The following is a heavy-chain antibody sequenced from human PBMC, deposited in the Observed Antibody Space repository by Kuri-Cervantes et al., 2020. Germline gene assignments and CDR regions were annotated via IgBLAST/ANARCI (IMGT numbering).Heavy chain of an antibody. CDR3: ARNTDSSGYYGLSY. D-gene: IGHD3-22*01. Sequence: GSLRLSCAVSGGSISSSNWWIWVRQPPGKGLEWIGEIYHSGSTNYNPSLKSRATMSVDTSKNQFSLKLSSVTAADTAVYYCARNTDSSGYYGLSYWGQGTLVTVSS. CDR1: GGSISSSNW. V-gene: IGHV4-4*02. CDR2: IYHSGST. J-gene: IGHJ4*02.